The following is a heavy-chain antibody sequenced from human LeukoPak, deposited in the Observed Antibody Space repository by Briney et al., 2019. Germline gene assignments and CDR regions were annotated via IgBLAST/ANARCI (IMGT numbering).Heavy chain of an antibody. CDR2: IKQDGSEK. CDR1: GFTFNSYW. D-gene: IGHD3-9*01. Sequence: GGSLRLSCAASGFTFNSYWMSWVRQAPGKGLEWVANIKQDGSEKYYVGSVKGRFTISRDNAKNSLYLQMNSLRVEDTAVYYCTRADILTGPFYWGQGTLVTVSS. J-gene: IGHJ4*02. CDR3: TRADILTGPFY. V-gene: IGHV3-7*03.